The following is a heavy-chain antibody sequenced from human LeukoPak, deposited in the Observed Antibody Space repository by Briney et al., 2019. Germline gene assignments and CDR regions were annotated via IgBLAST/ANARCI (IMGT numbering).Heavy chain of an antibody. D-gene: IGHD3/OR15-3a*01. CDR1: GHTFTGYY. CDR3: ARALDYTTFDY. Sequence: ASVKVSCKASGHTFTGYYMYWVRQAPGQGLEWMGWINPNSGGTNYAQKFQDRVTMTRDTSISTVYMELSRLRSDDTAVYYCARALDYTTFDYWGQGTLVTVSS. J-gene: IGHJ4*02. CDR2: INPNSGGT. V-gene: IGHV1-2*02.